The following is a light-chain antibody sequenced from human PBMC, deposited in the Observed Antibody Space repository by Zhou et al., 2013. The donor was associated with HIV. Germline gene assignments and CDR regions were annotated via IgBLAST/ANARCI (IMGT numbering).Light chain of an antibody. CDR2: CI. CDR1: QSSSY. V-gene: IGKV3-11*01. CDR3: QQRDNWLT. J-gene: IGKJ4*01. Sequence: EIVLTQSPGTLSLSPGDRATLSCRASQSSSYLAWYQQKPGQAPRLLILWCIQEGHWHPDPGSVAVGLGTGLRLSPISSLEPEDFAVYYCQQRDNWLTFGGGTKV.